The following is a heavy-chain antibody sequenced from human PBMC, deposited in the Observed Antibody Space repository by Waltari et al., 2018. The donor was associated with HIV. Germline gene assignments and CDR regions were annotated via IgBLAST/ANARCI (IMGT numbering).Heavy chain of an antibody. D-gene: IGHD6-13*01. Sequence: QVQLVQSGAEVKKPGSSVKVSCKASGGHFTSYGISWVRQAPGQGLEWMGRIIPILGITNYAQKFQGRVTITADKSTSTAYMELRSLRSEDTAVYYCARGAAAGNHFYYGMDVWGQGTTVTVSS. J-gene: IGHJ6*02. CDR1: GGHFTSYG. CDR2: IIPILGIT. CDR3: ARGAAAGNHFYYGMDV. V-gene: IGHV1-69*04.